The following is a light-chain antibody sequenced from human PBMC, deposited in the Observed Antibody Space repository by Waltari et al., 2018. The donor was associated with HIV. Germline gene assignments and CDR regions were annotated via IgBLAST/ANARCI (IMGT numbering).Light chain of an antibody. J-gene: IGKJ1*01. CDR2: KIS. Sequence: EAVLTQSPVSLPVALGRPASISCSSSQSLIYTDGNTYLNWFHQRPGQSPRRLIYKISNRDSGVPDRFSGSGSVTDFTLHISRVEAEDVGIFYCMQSTHWPGTFGQGTRVEIQ. CDR3: MQSTHWPGT. CDR1: QSLIYTDGNTY. V-gene: IGKV2-30*01.